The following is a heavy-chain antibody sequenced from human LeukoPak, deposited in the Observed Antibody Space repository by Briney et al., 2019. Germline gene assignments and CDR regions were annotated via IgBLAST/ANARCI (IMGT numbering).Heavy chain of an antibody. CDR1: GGTFSSYA. V-gene: IGHV1-45*02. D-gene: IGHD1-26*01. J-gene: IGHJ6*02. Sequence: ASVKVSCKASGGTFSSYAISWVRQAPGQGLEWMGWITPFNGNTNYAQKFQDRVTITRDRSMSTAYMELSSLRSEDTAMYYCASSPYSGSYYYYGMDVWGQGTTVTVSS. CDR2: ITPFNGNT. CDR3: ASSPYSGSYYYYGMDV.